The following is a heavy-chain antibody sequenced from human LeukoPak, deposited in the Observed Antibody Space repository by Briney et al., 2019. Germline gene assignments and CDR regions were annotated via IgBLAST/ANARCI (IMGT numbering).Heavy chain of an antibody. J-gene: IGHJ6*02. CDR3: ARDRDSGGYWYGMDV. D-gene: IGHD1-26*01. Sequence: GGSLRLSCAASGFTFSSYSMNWVRQAPGKGLEWVSSISNSSSYIYYADSVKGRFTISRDNAKNSLYLQMNSLRAEDTAVYYCARDRDSGGYWYGMDVWGQGTTVTVSS. CDR2: ISNSSSYI. V-gene: IGHV3-21*01. CDR1: GFTFSSYS.